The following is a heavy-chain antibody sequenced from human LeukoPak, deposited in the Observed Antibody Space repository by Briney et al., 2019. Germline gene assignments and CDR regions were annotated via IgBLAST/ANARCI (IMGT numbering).Heavy chain of an antibody. V-gene: IGHV3-74*01. J-gene: IGHJ6*02. D-gene: IGHD5-12*01. Sequence: GGSLRLSCAASGFTFSSYWMHWVRQAPGKGLVWVSRINSDGSSTSYADSVKGRFTISRDTAKNTLYLQMNSLRAEDTAVYYCARGPELSGYDIDYYYYGMDVWGQGTTVTVSS. CDR2: INSDGSST. CDR1: GFTFSSYW. CDR3: ARGPELSGYDIDYYYYGMDV.